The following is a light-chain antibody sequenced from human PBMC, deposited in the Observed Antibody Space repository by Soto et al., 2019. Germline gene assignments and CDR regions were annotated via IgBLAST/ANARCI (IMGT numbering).Light chain of an antibody. V-gene: IGKV1-5*01. CDR2: DAS. J-gene: IGKJ1*01. CDR3: QQYTLYWT. Sequence: DTQMTQSPSTLSASIGDRVTITCRASQSIARGLAWYQQKPGKAPRLLIYDASSLESGVPLRFSGNGSGTEFTLTISSLQPDDFATYYCQQYTLYWTFGQGTKVDIK. CDR1: QSIARG.